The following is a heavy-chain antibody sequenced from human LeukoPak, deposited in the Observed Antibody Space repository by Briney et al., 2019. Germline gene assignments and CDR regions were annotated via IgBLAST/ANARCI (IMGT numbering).Heavy chain of an antibody. CDR2: ISYDGSNK. D-gene: IGHD1-26*01. J-gene: IGHJ3*02. Sequence: GGSLRLSCAASGFTFSSYGMHWVRQAPGKGLEWVAVISYDGSNKYYADSVKGRFTISRDNSKNTLYLQMNSLRAEDTAVYYCAKLRLIVGATAPDAFDIWGQGTMVTVSS. CDR3: AKLRLIVGATAPDAFDI. V-gene: IGHV3-30*18. CDR1: GFTFSSYG.